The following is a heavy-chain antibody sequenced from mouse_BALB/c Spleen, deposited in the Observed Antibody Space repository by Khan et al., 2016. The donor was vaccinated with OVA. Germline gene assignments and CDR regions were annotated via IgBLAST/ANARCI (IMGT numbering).Heavy chain of an antibody. D-gene: IGHD4-1*01. J-gene: IGHJ4*01. CDR3: AKYWGDYAVDY. Sequence: QVQLKQSGPGLVAPSQSLSITCTVSGFSLTSYGVSWVRQPPGKGLEWLGVIWGGGNTNFHSALRSRLSISKDNSKSQVFLKLNSLQTDDTATYYCAKYWGDYAVDYWGQGTSVTVSS. V-gene: IGHV2-3*01. CDR1: GFSLTSYG. CDR2: IWGGGNT.